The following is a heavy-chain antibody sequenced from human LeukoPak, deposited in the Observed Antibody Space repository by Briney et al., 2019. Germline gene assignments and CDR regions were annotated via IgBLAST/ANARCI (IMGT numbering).Heavy chain of an antibody. J-gene: IGHJ3*02. CDR3: ARDFYGAVVVPLGI. CDR1: GYTFTSYG. Sequence: ASVKVSCKASGYTFTSYGISWVRQAPGQGLEWMGWISAYNGNTNYAQKLQGRVTMTTDTSTSTAYMELRSLRSDDTAVYYCARDFYGAVVVPLGIWGQGTMVTVSS. D-gene: IGHD2-2*01. V-gene: IGHV1-18*01. CDR2: ISAYNGNT.